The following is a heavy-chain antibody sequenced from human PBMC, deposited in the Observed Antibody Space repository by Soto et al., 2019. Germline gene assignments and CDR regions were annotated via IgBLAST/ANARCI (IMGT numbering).Heavy chain of an antibody. J-gene: IGHJ6*03. Sequence: ASVKVSCKASGYTLTSYDINWVRQATGQGLEWMGWMNPNSGNTGYAQKFQGRVTMTRNTSISTAYMELSSLRSEDTAVYYCAHSYYDFWSGYGSDDYYYMDVWGKGTTVTVSS. V-gene: IGHV1-8*01. CDR2: MNPNSGNT. CDR3: AHSYYDFWSGYGSDDYYYMDV. D-gene: IGHD3-3*01. CDR1: GYTLTSYD.